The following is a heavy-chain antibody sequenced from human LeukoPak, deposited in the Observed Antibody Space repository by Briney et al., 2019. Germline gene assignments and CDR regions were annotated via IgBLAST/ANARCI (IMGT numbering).Heavy chain of an antibody. Sequence: ASVKVSCKASGYTFTSYGISWVRQAPGQGLEWMGWISAYNGSTNYAQKLQGRDTMTTDTSTSTAYMELRSLRSDDTAVYYCARSLSSSSQFDYWGQGTLVTVSS. V-gene: IGHV1-18*01. CDR1: GYTFTSYG. CDR2: ISAYNGST. CDR3: ARSLSSSSQFDY. D-gene: IGHD6-6*01. J-gene: IGHJ4*02.